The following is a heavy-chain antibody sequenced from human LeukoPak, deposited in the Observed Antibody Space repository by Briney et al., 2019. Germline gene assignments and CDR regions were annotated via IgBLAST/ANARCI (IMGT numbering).Heavy chain of an antibody. CDR2: IDPKNGAT. J-gene: IGHJ5*02. CDR3: ARGSGDFNNWFDP. V-gene: IGHV1-2*02. D-gene: IGHD2-21*02. CDR1: GYTLSDNY. Sequence: ASVKVSCKASGYTLSDNYIHWVRQAPGQGLEYMGWIDPKNGATRYAQKFQGRATVTRDTSISTAYMELRILRSDDTAVYYCARGSGDFNNWFDPWGHGTRVTVSS.